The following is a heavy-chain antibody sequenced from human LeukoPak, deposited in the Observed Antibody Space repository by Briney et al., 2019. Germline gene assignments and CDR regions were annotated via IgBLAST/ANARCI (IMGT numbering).Heavy chain of an antibody. CDR3: TRDHCSYINCYEDYYHGMDV. V-gene: IGHV1-2*02. CDR2: INPNTGAT. J-gene: IGHJ6*02. CDR1: GYTFTGYY. D-gene: IGHD2-2*01. Sequence: VASVKVSCKASGYTFTGYYMHWVRQAPGQGLEWMGWINPNTGATDIAQKFQGRVTMTRDTSISAAYMELSRLRSDDTAVYYCTRDHCSYINCYEDYYHGMDVWGQGTTVTVPS.